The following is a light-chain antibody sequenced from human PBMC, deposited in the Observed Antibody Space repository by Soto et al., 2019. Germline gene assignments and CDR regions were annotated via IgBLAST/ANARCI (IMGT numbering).Light chain of an antibody. CDR2: RAS. V-gene: IGKV3-15*01. Sequence: EIVLTQSPATLSLSPGERATLSCRASQSVSNYLAWYQQRPGQAPRLLIYRASARATGIPARFSGSGSGTEFTLTIGSLQSEDSAVYYCQQYQNLWTFGQGTKVDIK. CDR1: QSVSNY. CDR3: QQYQNLWT. J-gene: IGKJ1*01.